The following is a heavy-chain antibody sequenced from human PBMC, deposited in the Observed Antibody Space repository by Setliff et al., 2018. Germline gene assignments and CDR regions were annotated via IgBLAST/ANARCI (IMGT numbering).Heavy chain of an antibody. V-gene: IGHV4-61*09. CDR2: IYTTWST. CDR3: ARVTGFFYVDA. D-gene: IGHD3-3*01. CDR1: GGSVGSDFSY. Sequence: KASETLSLTCTVSGGSVGSDFSYWTWIRQSDGKGLEWIGQIYTTWSTNYNPSLKSRVTISLDASKNQFSLRLTSVTAADTAVYYCARVTGFFYVDAWCKGTTVTVSS. J-gene: IGHJ6*03.